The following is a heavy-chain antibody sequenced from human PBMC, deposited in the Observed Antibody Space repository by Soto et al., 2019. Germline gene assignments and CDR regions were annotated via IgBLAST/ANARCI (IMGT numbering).Heavy chain of an antibody. Sequence: EVQLVESGGGLVQPGGSLRLSCAASGFTFSSYWMSWVRQAPVKGLEWVGNIKQDGSEKNYVDFMEGRFTISRDNAENSLYLQMNSLRAEDTAVYYCARIASAGRGWDVWGQGTTVGVSS. CDR3: ARIASAGRGWDV. V-gene: IGHV3-7*01. D-gene: IGHD6-13*01. J-gene: IGHJ6*02. CDR2: IKQDGSEK. CDR1: GFTFSSYW.